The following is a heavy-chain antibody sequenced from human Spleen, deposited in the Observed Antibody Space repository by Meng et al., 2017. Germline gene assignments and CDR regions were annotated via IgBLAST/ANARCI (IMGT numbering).Heavy chain of an antibody. J-gene: IGHJ4*02. V-gene: IGHV3-23*04. CDR1: GLTFSSHD. CDR2: ISGSGSST. CDR3: AKVTNDY. Sequence: VQLVESGGGVVQPGRSLRLSCAASGLTFSSHDMTWVRQAPGKGLEWVSFISGSGSSTYYVDSVKGRFTIFRDNSKNTLYLQMNSLRAEDTAVYYCAKVTNDYWGQGTLVTVSS.